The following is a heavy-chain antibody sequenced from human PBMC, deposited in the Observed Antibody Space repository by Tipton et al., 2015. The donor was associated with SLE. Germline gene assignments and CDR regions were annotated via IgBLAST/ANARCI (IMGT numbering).Heavy chain of an antibody. D-gene: IGHD3-3*01. Sequence: QSGPEVKKSGESLRISCKGSGYSFTTYWIGRVRQMLGKGLEWMGIIYPGDSDASYSPSFQGQVTISADNSISTAYLQWSSLKASDTAIYYCARRVISTQSFGMIIVGAFDIWGQGTMVTVSS. CDR3: ARRVISTQSFGMIIVGAFDI. CDR1: GYSFTTYW. CDR2: IYPGDSDA. J-gene: IGHJ3*02. V-gene: IGHV5-51*03.